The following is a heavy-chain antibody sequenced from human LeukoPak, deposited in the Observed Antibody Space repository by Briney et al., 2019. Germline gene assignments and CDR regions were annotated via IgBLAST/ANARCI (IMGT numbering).Heavy chain of an antibody. V-gene: IGHV3-30*02. J-gene: IGHJ5*02. D-gene: IGHD2-2*01. Sequence: GGSLRLSCAASGFTFSSYGMHWVRQAPGKGLEWVAFIRYDGSNKYYADSVKGRFTISRDNSKNTLYLQMNSLRAEDTAVYYCAKDLIPAAMGNWFDPWGQGTLVTVSS. CDR2: IRYDGSNK. CDR1: GFTFSSYG. CDR3: AKDLIPAAMGNWFDP.